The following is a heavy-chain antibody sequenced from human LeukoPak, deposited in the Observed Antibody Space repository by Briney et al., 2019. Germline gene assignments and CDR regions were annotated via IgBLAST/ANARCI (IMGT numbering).Heavy chain of an antibody. CDR3: ARRPNWWGPTYFDY. J-gene: IGHJ4*02. CDR1: GYTFTGCY. V-gene: IGHV1-69*05. D-gene: IGHD2-8*02. CDR2: IIPIFGTA. Sequence: GASVKVSCKASGYTFTGCYMHWVRQAPGQGLEWMGGIIPIFGTANYAQKFQGRVTITTDESTSTAYMELSSLRSEDTAVYYCARRPNWWGPTYFDYWGQGTLVTVSS.